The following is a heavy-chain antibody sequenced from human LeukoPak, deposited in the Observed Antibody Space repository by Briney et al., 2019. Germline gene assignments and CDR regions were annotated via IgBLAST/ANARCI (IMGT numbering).Heavy chain of an antibody. Sequence: SETLSLTCTVSGGSISSGIYYGTWIRQPAGQGLEWIGHIYTSGSTHYNPSLRSRVTISVDTSKNQFSLNLSSVTAADTAVYYCARSKWVGKGYVFDIWGQGTMVTVSS. J-gene: IGHJ3*02. D-gene: IGHD3-10*01. V-gene: IGHV4-61*09. CDR1: GGSISSGIYY. CDR3: ARSKWVGKGYVFDI. CDR2: IYTSGST.